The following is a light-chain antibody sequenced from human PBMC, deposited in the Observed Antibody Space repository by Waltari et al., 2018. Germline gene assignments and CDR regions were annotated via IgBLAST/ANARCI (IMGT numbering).Light chain of an antibody. Sequence: EIVMTQSPATLSVYPGVRATLSCEASQSVSSNLAWYQKKPGQAPRLLIYGASTRATGIPARFSGSGSGTEFTLTISSMQSEDFAVYYCQQYNNWPLYTFGQGTKLEIK. CDR1: QSVSSN. V-gene: IGKV3-15*01. CDR2: GAS. J-gene: IGKJ2*01. CDR3: QQYNNWPLYT.